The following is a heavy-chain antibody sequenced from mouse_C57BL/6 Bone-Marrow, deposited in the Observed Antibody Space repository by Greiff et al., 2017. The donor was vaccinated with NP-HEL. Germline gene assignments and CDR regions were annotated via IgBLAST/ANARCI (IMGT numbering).Heavy chain of an antibody. CDR3: ARSIYYDYADDPFYAMDY. J-gene: IGHJ4*01. Sequence: EVKLVESGGGLVQPGGSLSLSCAASGFTFTDYYMSWVRQPPGKAPEWLGFIRNKANGYTTEYSASVKGRFTISRDNPQSILYLQMNALRAEDSATYYCARSIYYDYADDPFYAMDYWGQGTSVTVSS. CDR2: IRNKANGYTT. CDR1: GFTFTDYY. D-gene: IGHD2-4*01. V-gene: IGHV7-3*01.